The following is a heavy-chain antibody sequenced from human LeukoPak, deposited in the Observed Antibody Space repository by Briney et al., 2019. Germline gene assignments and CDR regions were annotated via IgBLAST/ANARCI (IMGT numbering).Heavy chain of an antibody. CDR1: GFTFSDYY. CDR2: ISSSGSTI. CDR3: ARDTYDSSGYYAHLDY. V-gene: IGHV3-11*04. D-gene: IGHD3-22*01. J-gene: IGHJ4*02. Sequence: GGSLRLSCAASGFTFSDYYMSWIRQAPGKGLEWLSYISSSGSTIYYADSVKGRFSISRDNAKKSLYLQMSSLRAEDTAVYYCARDTYDSSGYYAHLDYWGQGTLVTVSS.